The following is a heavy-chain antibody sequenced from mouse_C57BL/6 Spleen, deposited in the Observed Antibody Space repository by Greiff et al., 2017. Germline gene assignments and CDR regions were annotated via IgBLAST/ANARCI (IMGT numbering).Heavy chain of an antibody. V-gene: IGHV5-4*01. CDR1: GFTFSSYA. J-gene: IGHJ3*01. CDR3: AGDYCYGSSYGSFAY. Sequence: EVKVVESGGGLVKPGGSLKLSCAASGFTFSSYAMSWVRQTPEKRLEWVATISDGGSYTYYPDNVKGRFTISRDNAKNTLYLQMSHLKSEDTAMYYCAGDYCYGSSYGSFAYWGQGTLVTVSA. CDR2: ISDGGSYT. D-gene: IGHD1-1*01.